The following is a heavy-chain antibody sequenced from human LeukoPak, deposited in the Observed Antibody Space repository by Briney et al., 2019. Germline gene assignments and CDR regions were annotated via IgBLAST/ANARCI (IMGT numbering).Heavy chain of an antibody. J-gene: IGHJ5*02. CDR2: INHSGST. Sequence: PSQTLSLTCAVSGGSISSGGYSWSWIRQPPGKGLEWIGEINHSGSTNYNPSLKSRVTISVDTSKNQFSLKLSSVTAADTAVYYCARINWNSDPWGQGTLVTVSS. V-gene: IGHV4-30-2*01. CDR1: GGSISSGGYS. CDR3: ARINWNSDP. D-gene: IGHD1-7*01.